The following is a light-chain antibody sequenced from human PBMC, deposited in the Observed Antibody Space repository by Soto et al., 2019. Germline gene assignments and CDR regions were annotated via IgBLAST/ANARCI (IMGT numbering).Light chain of an antibody. V-gene: IGKV3-20*01. CDR1: QSVDSSF. CDR2: GAS. CDR3: QQYASSVT. J-gene: IGKJ1*01. Sequence: EIVLTQSPGSLSLSPGERATLSCRASQSVDSSFFAWYQQKPGQAPRLLIYGASTRATGIPDRFSGSGSGIDFTLTISRLEPEDFAVYYCQQYASSVTFGQGTKVEIK.